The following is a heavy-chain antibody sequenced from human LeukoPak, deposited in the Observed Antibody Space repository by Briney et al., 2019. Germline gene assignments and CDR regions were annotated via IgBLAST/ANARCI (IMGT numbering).Heavy chain of an antibody. D-gene: IGHD5-18*01. CDR3: ARRRGGYNYGKYNWFDP. CDR1: GGSFSGYY. Sequence: PSETLSLTCAVYGGSFSGYYWSWIRQPPGKGLEWIGEINHSGSTNYNPSLKSRVTISVGTSKNQFSLKLSSVTAADTAVYYCARRRGGYNYGKYNWFDPWGQGTLVTVSS. V-gene: IGHV4-34*01. CDR2: INHSGST. J-gene: IGHJ5*02.